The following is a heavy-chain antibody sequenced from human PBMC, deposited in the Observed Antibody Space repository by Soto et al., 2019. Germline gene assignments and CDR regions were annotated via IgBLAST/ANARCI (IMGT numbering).Heavy chain of an antibody. Sequence: SVKVSCKASGGTFSSYTISWVRQAPGQGLEWMGRIIPILGIANYAQKFQGRVTITADKSTSTAYMELSSLRSEDTAVYYCASSVNIVATKDYYYYYMDVWGKGTTVTVSS. CDR3: ASSVNIVATKDYYYYYMDV. CDR2: IIPILGIA. D-gene: IGHD5-12*01. V-gene: IGHV1-69*02. J-gene: IGHJ6*03. CDR1: GGTFSSYT.